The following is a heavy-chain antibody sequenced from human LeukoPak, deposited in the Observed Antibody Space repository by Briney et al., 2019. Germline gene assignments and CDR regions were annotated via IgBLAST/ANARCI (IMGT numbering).Heavy chain of an antibody. CDR2: IKQDGSEK. J-gene: IGHJ6*02. D-gene: IGHD2-15*01. CDR3: AREVVVVAAEDTAMAQPVIYYYYGMDV. Sequence: GGSLRLSCAASGFTFSSYWMSWVRQAPGKGLEWVANIKQDGSEKYYVDSVKGRFTISRDNAKNSLYLQMNSLRAEDTAVYYCAREVVVVAAEDTAMAQPVIYYYYGMDVWGQGTTVTVSS. CDR1: GFTFSSYW. V-gene: IGHV3-7*01.